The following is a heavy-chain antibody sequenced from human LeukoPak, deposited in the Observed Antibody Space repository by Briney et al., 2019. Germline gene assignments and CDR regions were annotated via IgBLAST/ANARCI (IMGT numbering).Heavy chain of an antibody. D-gene: IGHD1-26*01. V-gene: IGHV3-33*03. Sequence: GGSLRLSCAASGFTFSSYGMHWVRQAPGKGLEWVAVIWYDGSNKYYADSVKGRFTISRDNAKNSLYLQMNSLRAEDTAVYYCARSPGRGAFDIWGQGTMVTVSS. J-gene: IGHJ3*02. CDR3: ARSPGRGAFDI. CDR2: IWYDGSNK. CDR1: GFTFSSYG.